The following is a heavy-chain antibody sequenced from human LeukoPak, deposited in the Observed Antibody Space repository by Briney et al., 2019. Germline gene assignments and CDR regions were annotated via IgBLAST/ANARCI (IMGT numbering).Heavy chain of an antibody. J-gene: IGHJ4*02. D-gene: IGHD3-22*01. V-gene: IGHV3-7*03. CDR2: IKEDGSEK. CDR1: GLNFSSRW. Sequence: GGSLRLSCAASGLNFSSRWMNWVRQAPGQGLEWVASIKEDGSEKHYVDSEKGRFTISRDNGKNSLYLQMNSLRAEDTAVYYCAKEYGYYDSSGYCFDYWGQGTLVTVSS. CDR3: AKEYGYYDSSGYCFDY.